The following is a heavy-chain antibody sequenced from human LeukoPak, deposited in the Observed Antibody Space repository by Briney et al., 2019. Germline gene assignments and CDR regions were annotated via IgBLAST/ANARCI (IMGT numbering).Heavy chain of an antibody. Sequence: GGSLRLSCAASGFSFSSYSMNWVRQAPGKGLEWVSSVSSSGGFIYYADSVKGRFSISRDNAKNSPYLQMNSLRAEDTAVYYCARDGAEYYDFWSGFYTGYYYYYMDVWGKGTAVTVSS. V-gene: IGHV3-21*01. CDR2: VSSSGGFI. D-gene: IGHD3-3*01. CDR1: GFSFSSYS. J-gene: IGHJ6*03. CDR3: ARDGAEYYDFWSGFYTGYYYYYMDV.